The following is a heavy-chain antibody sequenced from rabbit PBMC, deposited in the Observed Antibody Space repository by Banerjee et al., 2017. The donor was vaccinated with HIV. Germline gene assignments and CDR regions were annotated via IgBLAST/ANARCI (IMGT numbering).Heavy chain of an antibody. V-gene: IGHV1S45*01. D-gene: IGHD6-1*01. Sequence: QEQLEESGGDLVKPEGSLTLTCTASGFSFSSSYWICWVRQAPGKGLEWIACIYAGSSGSTWYASWAQGRFTISKTSSTTVTLQMTSLTAADTATYFCARDYSYGYPGYPDTTAGFNLWGPGTLVTVS. CDR2: IYAGSSGST. J-gene: IGHJ4*01. CDR3: ARDYSYGYPGYPDTTAGFNL. CDR1: GFSFSSSYW.